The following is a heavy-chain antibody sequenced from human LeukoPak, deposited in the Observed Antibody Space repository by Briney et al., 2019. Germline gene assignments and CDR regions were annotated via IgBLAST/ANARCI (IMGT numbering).Heavy chain of an antibody. V-gene: IGHV3-23*01. Sequence: GASLRLSCAASGFTFNSYAMRWVRQAPGKGLEWVSAISGSGVTTYYADSVKGRFTIFRDNSKNTLYLQMNSLRAEDTAVYYCAKCASLGSFDYWGQGTLVTVSS. CDR1: GFTFNSYA. D-gene: IGHD2-15*01. J-gene: IGHJ4*02. CDR2: ISGSGVTT. CDR3: AKCASLGSFDY.